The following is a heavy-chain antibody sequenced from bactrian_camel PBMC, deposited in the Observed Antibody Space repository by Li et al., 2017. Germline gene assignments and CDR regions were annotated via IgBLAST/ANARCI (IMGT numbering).Heavy chain of an antibody. D-gene: IGHD3*01. CDR1: GHSRGSNC. Sequence: QVQLVESGGGSVQAGGSLRLSCKVSGHSRGSNCVGWYRLPPGRAPAEREGVAGISTGGRSTFYADSVKGRFTISQDNTGDTVDLQMTNLKPEDTAMYYCAASYGLCSFNARYDYWGQGTQVTVS. CDR2: ISTGGRST. V-gene: IGHV3S38*01. CDR3: AASYGLCSFNARYDY. J-gene: IGHJ4*01.